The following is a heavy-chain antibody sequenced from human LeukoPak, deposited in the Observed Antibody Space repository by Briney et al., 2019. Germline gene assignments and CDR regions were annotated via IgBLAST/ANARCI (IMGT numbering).Heavy chain of an antibody. V-gene: IGHV3-11*01. CDR3: ERDYYDSSGYCLDY. D-gene: IGHD3-22*01. CDR1: GFTFSDYY. J-gene: IGHJ4*02. CDR2: ISSSGSTI. Sequence: GGSLRLSCAASGFTFSDYYMSWIRQAPGKGLEWVSYISSSGSTIYYADSVKGRFTISRDNAKNSLYLQMNSLRAEDTAVYYCERDYYDSSGYCLDYWGQGTLVTVSS.